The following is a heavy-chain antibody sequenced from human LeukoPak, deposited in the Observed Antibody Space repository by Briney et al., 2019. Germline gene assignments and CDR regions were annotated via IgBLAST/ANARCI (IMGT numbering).Heavy chain of an antibody. J-gene: IGHJ5*02. Sequence: ASVKVSCKASGGTFSSYAISWVRQAPGQGLEWMGRIIPILGIANYAQKFQGRVTITADESTSTAYMELSSLRSEDTAVYYCARDDYGGYYPWGQGTLVTVSS. CDR2: IIPILGIA. V-gene: IGHV1-69*04. CDR1: GGTFSSYA. D-gene: IGHD4-17*01. CDR3: ARDDYGGYYP.